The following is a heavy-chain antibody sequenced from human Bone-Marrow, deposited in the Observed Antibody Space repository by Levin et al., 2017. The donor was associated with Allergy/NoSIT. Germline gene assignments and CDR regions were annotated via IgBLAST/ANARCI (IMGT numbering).Heavy chain of an antibody. V-gene: IGHV3-30-3*02. J-gene: IGHJ6*02. D-gene: IGHD3-3*01. CDR3: VKDRGLTSYFYFYALNV. CDR2: ISYDGVNK. Sequence: LSLTCAASMFTFNKYAIHWVRQSPGKGLEWVALISYDGVNKYYTDSVRGRFTISRDNSKNTAYLQMDSLRGEDTAVYYCVKDRGLTSYFYFYALNVWGQGTTVTVSS. CDR1: MFTFNKYA.